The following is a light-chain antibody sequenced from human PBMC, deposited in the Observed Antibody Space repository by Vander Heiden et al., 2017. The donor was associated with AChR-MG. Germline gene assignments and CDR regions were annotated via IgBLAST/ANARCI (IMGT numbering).Light chain of an antibody. CDR2: GAS. V-gene: IGKV3-15*01. CDR3: QQDNNWPQT. CDR1: QSVSSN. Sequence: ELVMTQSPATLSVSPGERATLSCRASQSVSSNLAWYQQKPGQAPRLLIYGASTRATGIPARFSGSGSGTEFTLTISSLQSEDFAVYYCQQDNNWPQTFGQRTKVEIK. J-gene: IGKJ1*01.